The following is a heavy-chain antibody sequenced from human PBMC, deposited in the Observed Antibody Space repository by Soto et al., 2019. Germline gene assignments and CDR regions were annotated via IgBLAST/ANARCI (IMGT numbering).Heavy chain of an antibody. Sequence: PSETLSLTCTVSGGSISSYYWSWIRQPPGKGLEWIGYIYYSGSTNYNPSLKGRVTISVDTSKNQFSLKLSSVTAADTAVYYCARLGSSTSFEDYYYYMDVWGKGTKVTVSS. V-gene: IGHV4-59*08. J-gene: IGHJ6*03. CDR3: ARLGSSTSFEDYYYYMDV. CDR2: IYYSGST. CDR1: GGSISSYY. D-gene: IGHD2-2*01.